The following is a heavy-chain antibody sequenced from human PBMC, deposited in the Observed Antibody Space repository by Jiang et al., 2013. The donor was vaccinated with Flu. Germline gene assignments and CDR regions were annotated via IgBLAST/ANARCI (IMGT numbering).Heavy chain of an antibody. CDR3: ATCRRLRDGLGY. CDR2: IYSGGSI. V-gene: IGHV3-53*01. Sequence: EVQLVESGGGLIQPGGSLRLSCAASGFTVSSNYMSWVRQAPGKGLEWVSVIYSGGSIYYADSVKGRITISRDNSKNTLYLQMNSLRAEDTAVYYCATCRRLRDGLGYWGQGTLVTVSS. CDR1: GFTVSSNY. J-gene: IGHJ4*02. D-gene: IGHD4-17*01.